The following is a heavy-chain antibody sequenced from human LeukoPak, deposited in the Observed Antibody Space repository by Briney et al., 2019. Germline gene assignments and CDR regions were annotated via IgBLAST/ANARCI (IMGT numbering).Heavy chain of an antibody. D-gene: IGHD6-13*01. Sequence: GESLKISCKGSGYSFTSYWIGWVRQMPGKGLEWMGIIYPGDSDTRYSPSFQGQVTISADKSISTAYLQWSSLKASDTAMYYCAIRIAAAGYYFDYWGQGTLVTVSS. CDR3: AIRIAAAGYYFDY. CDR2: IYPGDSDT. V-gene: IGHV5-51*01. J-gene: IGHJ4*02. CDR1: GYSFTSYW.